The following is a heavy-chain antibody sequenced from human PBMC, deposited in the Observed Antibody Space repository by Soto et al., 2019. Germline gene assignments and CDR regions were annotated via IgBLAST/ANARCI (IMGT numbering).Heavy chain of an antibody. CDR3: AKDSLKNVYGDSLDY. CDR1: GFTFSSYA. D-gene: IGHD4-17*01. CDR2: ISGSGGST. Sequence: EVQLLESGGGLVQPGGSLRLSCAASGFTFSSYAMSWVRQAPGKGLEWVSAISGSGGSTYYADSVKGRFTIYRDNSKNTLYLQMNSLRAEDTAVYYCAKDSLKNVYGDSLDYWGQGTLVTVSS. V-gene: IGHV3-23*01. J-gene: IGHJ4*02.